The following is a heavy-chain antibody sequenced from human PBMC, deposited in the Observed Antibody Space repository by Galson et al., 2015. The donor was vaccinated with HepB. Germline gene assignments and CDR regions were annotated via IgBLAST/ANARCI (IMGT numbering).Heavy chain of an antibody. CDR2: IWYDGSNK. Sequence: SLRLSCAASGFTFSSYGMHWVRQAPGKGLEWVAVIWYDGSNKYYADSVKGRFTISRDNSKNTLYLQMNSLRAEDTAVYYCAREFYYYDSSGHHPRDAFDIWGQGTMVTVSS. CDR1: GFTFSSYG. J-gene: IGHJ3*02. CDR3: AREFYYYDSSGHHPRDAFDI. V-gene: IGHV3-33*01. D-gene: IGHD3-22*01.